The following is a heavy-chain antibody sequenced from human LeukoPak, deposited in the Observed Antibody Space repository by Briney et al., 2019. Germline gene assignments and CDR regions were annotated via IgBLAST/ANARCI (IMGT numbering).Heavy chain of an antibody. CDR1: GYTFTSYG. V-gene: IGHV1-18*01. D-gene: IGHD3-3*01. CDR2: ISAYNGNT. Sequence: ASVKVSCKASGYTFTSYGISWVRQAPGQGLEWMGWISAYNGNTNYAQKLQDRVAMTTDTSTSTAYMELRSLRSDDTAVYYCARDRRYDFWSGYYLFDYWGQGTLVTVSS. CDR3: ARDRRYDFWSGYYLFDY. J-gene: IGHJ4*02.